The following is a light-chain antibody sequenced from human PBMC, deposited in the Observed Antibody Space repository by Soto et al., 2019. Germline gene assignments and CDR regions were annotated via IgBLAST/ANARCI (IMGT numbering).Light chain of an antibody. CDR2: KAS. CDR1: KPISSW. CDR3: QHYNSYAEA. J-gene: IGKJ1*01. V-gene: IGKV1-5*03. Sequence: DIQMTQSPSTLSGSVGDRVTITCRASKPISSWLAWYQQKPGKAPKLLIYKASTLKSGVPSRFSSSGSGTEFTLTISSLQAEDFATYYCQHYNSYAEAFGQSTKV.